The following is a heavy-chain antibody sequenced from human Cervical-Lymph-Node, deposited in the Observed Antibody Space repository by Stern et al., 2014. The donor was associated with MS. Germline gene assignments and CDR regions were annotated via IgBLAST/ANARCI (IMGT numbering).Heavy chain of an antibody. CDR3: ARSFDPGFYSYFGMNV. V-gene: IGHV3-30-3*01. J-gene: IGHJ6*02. D-gene: IGHD3-9*01. Sequence: VHLVESGGGVVLPGRSLRLSCTASGFTFSSYAMHWVRQAPGKGLEWVAVISYDGNNNYAASVKGRFIISRDNSKNTLYLQMNSLSAEDTAVYYCARSFDPGFYSYFGMNVWGQGTTVTVAS. CDR2: ISYDGNN. CDR1: GFTFSSYA.